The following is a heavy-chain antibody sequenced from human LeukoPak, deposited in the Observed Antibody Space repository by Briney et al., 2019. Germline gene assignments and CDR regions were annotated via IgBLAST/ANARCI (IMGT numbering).Heavy chain of an antibody. J-gene: IGHJ5*02. CDR3: ARHLDCSSTSCYTEGAYNWFDP. D-gene: IGHD2-2*02. CDR2: IYPGDSDT. CDR1: GYSFTSYW. Sequence: GESLKISCKGSGYSFTSYWIGWVRQMPGKGLEWMGIIYPGDSDTRYSPSFQGPVTISADKSISTAYLQWSSLKASDTAMYYCARHLDCSSTSCYTEGAYNWFDPWGQGTLVTVSS. V-gene: IGHV5-51*01.